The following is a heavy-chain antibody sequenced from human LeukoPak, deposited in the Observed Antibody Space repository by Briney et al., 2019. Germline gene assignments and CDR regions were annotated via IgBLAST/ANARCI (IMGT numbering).Heavy chain of an antibody. CDR2: IYTSGST. Sequence: SETLSLTCTVSGGSISSGSYYWSWIRQPAGKGLEWIGRIYTSGSTNYNPSLKSRVTISVDTSKNQFSLKLSSVTAADTAVYYCAREALGDSSGYYYGGDLYYFDYWGQGTLVTVSS. J-gene: IGHJ4*02. CDR1: GGSISSGSYY. V-gene: IGHV4-61*02. CDR3: AREALGDSSGYYYGGDLYYFDY. D-gene: IGHD3-22*01.